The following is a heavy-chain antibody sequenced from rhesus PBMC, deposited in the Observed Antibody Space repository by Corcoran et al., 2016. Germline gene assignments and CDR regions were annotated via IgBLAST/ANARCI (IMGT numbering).Heavy chain of an antibody. CDR2: IGVSSGAP. D-gene: IGHD3S6*01. Sequence: QVQLQESGPGLVKPSETLSLTCAVSGGSISQNYWNWIRQPPGKGRGWIGYIGVSSGAPSYNPSLQGRVTLSRDPSKNQFYLNLTSVTASDTAVYDCARHPYVLDVWGRGVLVTVSS. J-gene: IGHJ5-2*02. V-gene: IGHV4-165*01. CDR3: ARHPYVLDV. CDR1: GGSISQNY.